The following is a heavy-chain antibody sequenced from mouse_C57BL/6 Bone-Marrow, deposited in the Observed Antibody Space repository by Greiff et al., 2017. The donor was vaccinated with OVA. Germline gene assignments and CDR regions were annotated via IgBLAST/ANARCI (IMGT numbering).Heavy chain of an antibody. J-gene: IGHJ4*01. CDR2: SRNKANDYTT. CDR1: GFTFSDFY. CDR3: ARDAPSDYGTDYYAMDY. V-gene: IGHV7-1*01. Sequence: EVQLVESGGGLVQSGRSLRLSCATSGFTFSDFYMEWVRQAPGKGLEWIAASRNKANDYTTEYSASVKGRFIVSRDTSQSVLYLQMNALRAENTAIYYCARDAPSDYGTDYYAMDYWGQGTSVTVSS. D-gene: IGHD1-2*01.